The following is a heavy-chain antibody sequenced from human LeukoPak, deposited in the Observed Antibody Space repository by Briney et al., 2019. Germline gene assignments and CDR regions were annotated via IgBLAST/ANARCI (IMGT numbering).Heavy chain of an antibody. CDR3: ARQCSGGKCNSFDY. Sequence: GESLKISCKGSGYSFSSYWIGWVRQTPGKGPEWMGVIYPGDSETRYSPSFQGQVTISADKSTGTAYLQWSSLKASDSAMYYCARQCSGGKCNSFDYWGQGSLVTVSS. V-gene: IGHV5-51*01. J-gene: IGHJ4*02. CDR2: IYPGDSET. D-gene: IGHD2-15*01. CDR1: GYSFSSYW.